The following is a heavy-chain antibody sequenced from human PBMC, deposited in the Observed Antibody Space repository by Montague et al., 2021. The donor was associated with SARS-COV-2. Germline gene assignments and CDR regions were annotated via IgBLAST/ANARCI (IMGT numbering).Heavy chain of an antibody. Sequence: SETLSLTCTVSGGSISSFYWSWFRQPPGKGLEWIGYISESGSNNYNSSLTRRITMSVDTSKNQYSLKVNSVTAADTAVYYCARHYRATLPAVYWGQGTLVTVSS. CDR1: GGSISSFY. CDR2: ISESGSN. D-gene: IGHD2-15*01. J-gene: IGHJ4*02. V-gene: IGHV4-59*08. CDR3: ARHYRATLPAVY.